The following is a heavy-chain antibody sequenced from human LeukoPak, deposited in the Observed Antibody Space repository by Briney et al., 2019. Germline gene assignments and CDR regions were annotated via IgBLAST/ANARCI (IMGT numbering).Heavy chain of an antibody. CDR1: GYTLTELS. J-gene: IGHJ5*02. V-gene: IGHV1-24*01. Sequence: ASVKVSCKVSGYTLTELSVHWVRQAPGKGLEWMGGFDPEDGETIYAQKFQGRVTMTEDTSTDTAYMELSSLRSEDTAVYYCATLAHTYYDILTGYQTRGWFDPWGQGTLVTVSS. CDR3: ATLAHTYYDILTGYQTRGWFDP. D-gene: IGHD3-9*01. CDR2: FDPEDGET.